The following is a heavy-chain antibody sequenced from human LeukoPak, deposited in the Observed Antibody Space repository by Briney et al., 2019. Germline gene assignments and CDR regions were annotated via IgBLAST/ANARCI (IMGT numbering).Heavy chain of an antibody. CDR3: ARVNGEWEPLEY. CDR2: INPNNGHT. J-gene: IGHJ4*02. D-gene: IGHD1-26*01. CDR1: VYSFTDYY. V-gene: IGHV1-2*02. Sequence: GASVKVSCKPSVYSFTDYYMHWVRQAPGQGREWMGGINPNNGHTNSAQKFQGRVTMTRDTSITTLHRELRRLTSGHGAVYHCARVNGEWEPLEYWGQGNLVTVSS.